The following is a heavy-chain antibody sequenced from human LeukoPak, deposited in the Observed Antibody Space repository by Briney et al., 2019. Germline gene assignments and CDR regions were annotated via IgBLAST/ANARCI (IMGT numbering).Heavy chain of an antibody. J-gene: IGHJ4*02. D-gene: IGHD3-22*01. CDR1: GGTFSSYA. Sequence: ASVKVSCKASGGTFSSYAISWVRQAPGQGLEWMGGIIPIFGTANYAQKFQGRVTITADESTSTAYMELSSLRSEDTAVYYCASFTYYYDSSGYYYDLKFDYWGQGTLVTVSS. V-gene: IGHV1-69*13. CDR3: ASFTYYYDSSGYYYDLKFDY. CDR2: IIPIFGTA.